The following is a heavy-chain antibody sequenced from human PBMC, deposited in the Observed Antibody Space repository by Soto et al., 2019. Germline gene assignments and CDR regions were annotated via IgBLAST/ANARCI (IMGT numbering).Heavy chain of an antibody. CDR3: AGDVGVGTNGVFKAVY. Sequence: QVQLVQSGAEVKKPGSSVKVSCKASGGTFSSYAISWVRQAPGQGLEWRGGIIPIFGTANYAEKCQGRVTSAADECTSTAYMGLSSLRSEDTAVYSCAGDVGVGTNGVFKAVYWGPGTLGTVSS. J-gene: IGHJ4*02. V-gene: IGHV1-69*01. CDR1: GGTFSSYA. CDR2: IIPIFGTA. D-gene: IGHD2-8*01.